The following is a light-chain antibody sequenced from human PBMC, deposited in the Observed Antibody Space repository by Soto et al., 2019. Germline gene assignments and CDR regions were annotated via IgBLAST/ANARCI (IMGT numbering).Light chain of an antibody. V-gene: IGLV7-43*01. CDR1: TGAVTSGYY. Sequence: AVVTQEPSLTVSPGGTVTLTCASSTGAVTSGYYPNWFQQKPGQAPRPLIYSTSNKHSWTPARFSGSLLGDKAALTLSGVQPEDEAEYYCLLYYGGAWVFGGGTKLTVL. J-gene: IGLJ3*02. CDR2: STS. CDR3: LLYYGGAWV.